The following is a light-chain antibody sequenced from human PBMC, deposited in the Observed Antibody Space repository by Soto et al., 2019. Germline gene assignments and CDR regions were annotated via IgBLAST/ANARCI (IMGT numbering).Light chain of an antibody. CDR2: AVN. Sequence: QSVLTQPRSVSGSPGQSVTISCTGTDSDVGRYNHVSWYQQHPGKAPKVMIYAVNARPSGVPDRFSGSKSGNTASLTISGLLVDDEAHYYCCSYAGGPYVFGTGTKVTVL. CDR1: DSDVGRYNH. V-gene: IGLV2-11*01. J-gene: IGLJ1*01. CDR3: CSYAGGPYV.